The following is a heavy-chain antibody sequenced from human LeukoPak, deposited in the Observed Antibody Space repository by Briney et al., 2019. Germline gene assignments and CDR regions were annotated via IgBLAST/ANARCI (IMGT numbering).Heavy chain of an antibody. J-gene: IGHJ4*02. D-gene: IGHD3-10*01. CDR2: IGTSGGDT. V-gene: IGHV3-23*01. Sequence: GGSLRLSCAASGFIFSAFGMTWVRQPPGKGLEWVSAIGTSGGDTYYPDSVKGRFTVSRDDSKNMLYLQMNRLRAEDTAVYYCAKSFGPGSFFDYWGQGTLVTVSS. CDR1: GFIFSAFG. CDR3: AKSFGPGSFFDY.